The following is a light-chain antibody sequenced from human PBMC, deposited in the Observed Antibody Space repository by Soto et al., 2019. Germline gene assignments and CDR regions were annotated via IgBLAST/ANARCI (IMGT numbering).Light chain of an antibody. V-gene: IGKV3-20*01. CDR2: GAG. CDR3: QQYGSTPHT. CDR1: QSVSSSY. Sequence: EVVLTQSPGTLSLSPGQKATLSCRANQSVSSSYLAWYQHKPGQAPRLRMFGAGSRATGIPGRFSGSGSGTHFTLIINKLEPEDFAVYYCQQYGSTPHTFGQGTKLEIK. J-gene: IGKJ2*01.